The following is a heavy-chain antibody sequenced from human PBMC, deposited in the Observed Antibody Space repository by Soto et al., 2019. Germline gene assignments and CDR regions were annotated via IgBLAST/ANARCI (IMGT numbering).Heavy chain of an antibody. J-gene: IGHJ4*02. CDR3: ARRMIVVVTAIEY. CDR1: GGSFSGYY. Sequence: SETLSLTCAGYGGSFSGYYWSWIRQPPGKGLEWIGEINHSGSTNYNPSLKSRVTISVDTSKNQFSLKLSSVTAADTAVYYCARRMIVVVTAIEYWGQGTLVTVSS. CDR2: INHSGST. D-gene: IGHD2-21*02. V-gene: IGHV4-34*01.